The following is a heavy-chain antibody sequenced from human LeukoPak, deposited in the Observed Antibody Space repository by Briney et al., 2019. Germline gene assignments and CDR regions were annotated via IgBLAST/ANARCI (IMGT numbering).Heavy chain of an antibody. CDR2: ISGSGDST. CDR3: AKVQTFYDFWSAYYSSPDSGYFQH. J-gene: IGHJ1*01. V-gene: IGHV3-23*01. CDR1: GFIVRSNY. Sequence: PGGSLRLSCAASGFIVRSNYMSWVRQAPGKGLEWVSAISGSGDSTYYADSVKGRFTISRDNSKNTLYLQMNSLRAEDTAVYYCAKVQTFYDFWSAYYSSPDSGYFQHWGQGTLVTVSS. D-gene: IGHD3-3*01.